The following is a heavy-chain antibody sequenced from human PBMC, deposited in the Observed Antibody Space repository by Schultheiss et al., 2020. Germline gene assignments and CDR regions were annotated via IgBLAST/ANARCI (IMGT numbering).Heavy chain of an antibody. CDR1: SGSISSSSYY. D-gene: IGHD3-10*01. CDR2: INHSGST. V-gene: IGHV4-39*01. J-gene: IGHJ6*02. CDR3: ARHRGRSLWFGSDYGMDV. Sequence: SETLSLTCTVSSGSISSSSYYWGWIRQPPGKGLEWIGEINHSGSTNYNPSLKSRVTISGDTSKNQFSLRLSSVTAADTAVYYCARHRGRSLWFGSDYGMDVWGQGTTVTVSS.